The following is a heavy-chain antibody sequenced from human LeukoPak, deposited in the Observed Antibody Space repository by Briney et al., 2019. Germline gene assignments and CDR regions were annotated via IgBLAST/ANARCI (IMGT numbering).Heavy chain of an antibody. CDR1: GGSFSGFY. V-gene: IGHV4-34*01. J-gene: IGHJ4*02. CDR3: ARGGSSGWYGEFDY. Sequence: SETLSLTCAVYGGSFSGFYWSWIRQPPGKGLEWIGEINHSGSTNYNPSLKSRVTISVDTSKNQFSLKLSSVTAADTAVYYRARGGSSGWYGEFDYWGQGTWSPSPQ. CDR2: INHSGST. D-gene: IGHD6-19*01.